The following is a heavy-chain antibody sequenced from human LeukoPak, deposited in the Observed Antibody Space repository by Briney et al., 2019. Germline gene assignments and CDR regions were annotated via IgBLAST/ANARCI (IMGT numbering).Heavy chain of an antibody. CDR3: ARGLQLRGIFDYFDY. Sequence: SQTLSLTCTVSDGSISSGGYYWSWIRQHPGKGLEWIGYIYYSGSTYYNPSLKSRVTISVDTSKNQFSLKLSSVTAADTAVYYCARGLQLRGIFDYFDYWGQGTLVTVSS. CDR2: IYYSGST. D-gene: IGHD5-24*01. CDR1: DGSISSGGYY. V-gene: IGHV4-31*03. J-gene: IGHJ4*02.